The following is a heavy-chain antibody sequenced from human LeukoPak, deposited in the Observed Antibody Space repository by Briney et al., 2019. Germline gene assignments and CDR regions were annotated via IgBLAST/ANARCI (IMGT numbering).Heavy chain of an antibody. J-gene: IGHJ3*02. CDR3: AKGSRGYYDSSGYLGVMSAFDI. Sequence: GGSLRLSCADSGFTFSSHWMHWVRQAPGKGLEWVSGISWNSGSIGYADSVKGRFTISRDNAKNSLYLQMNSLRAEDTALYYCAKGSRGYYDSSGYLGVMSAFDIWGQGTMVTVSS. CDR1: GFTFSSHW. CDR2: ISWNSGSI. V-gene: IGHV3-9*01. D-gene: IGHD3-22*01.